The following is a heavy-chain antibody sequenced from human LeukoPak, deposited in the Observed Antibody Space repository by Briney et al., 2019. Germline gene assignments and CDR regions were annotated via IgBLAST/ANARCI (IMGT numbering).Heavy chain of an antibody. D-gene: IGHD3-10*01. CDR1: GFTFSDYG. Sequence: GGSLRLSCAASGFTFSDYGMHWVRQAPGKGLEWVAVIWYDGSKTYYADSVKGRFTISRDNSKNTLYLQMSSLRAEDTAVYYCARDRYYGSENYYYYYYMDVWGKGTTVTVSS. V-gene: IGHV3-33*01. CDR3: ARDRYYGSENYYYYYYMDV. CDR2: IWYDGSKT. J-gene: IGHJ6*03.